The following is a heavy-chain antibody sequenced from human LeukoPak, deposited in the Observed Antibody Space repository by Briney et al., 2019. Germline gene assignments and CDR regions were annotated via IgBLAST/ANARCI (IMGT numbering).Heavy chain of an antibody. J-gene: IGHJ6*02. CDR2: IIPILGIA. V-gene: IGHV1-69*04. D-gene: IGHD2-2*01. CDR1: GGTFSSYA. Sequence: SVKVSCKASGGTFSSYAISWVRQAPGQGLEWMGRIIPILGIANYAQKFQGRVTITADKSTSTAYMELSSLRSEDTAVYYCARDSGIVVVPAAIPNYYYGMDVWGQGTTVTVSS. CDR3: ARDSGIVVVPAAIPNYYYGMDV.